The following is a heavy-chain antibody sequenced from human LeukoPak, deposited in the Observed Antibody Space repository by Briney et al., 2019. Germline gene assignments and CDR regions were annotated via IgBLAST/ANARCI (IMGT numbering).Heavy chain of an antibody. V-gene: IGHV3-15*04. J-gene: IGHJ4*02. CDR2: IGNKADGGTT. CDR1: GLKFSDAW. Sequence: GGSLRLSYAVSGLKFSDAWMNWARQAPGKGLEWVGRIGNKADGGTTVYAAPVKGRFTISRDDSKNTVYLQMNSLKTEDTAVYYCLHYRSGWHWGQGTLVTVSS. CDR3: LHYRSGWH. D-gene: IGHD6-19*01.